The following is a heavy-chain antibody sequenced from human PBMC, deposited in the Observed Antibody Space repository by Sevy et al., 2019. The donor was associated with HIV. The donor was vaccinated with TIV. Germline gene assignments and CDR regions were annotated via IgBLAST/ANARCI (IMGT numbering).Heavy chain of an antibody. CDR2: INSDGSST. CDR1: GFTVSSNY. J-gene: IGHJ4*02. Sequence: GGSLRLSCAASGFTVSSNYMSWVRQAPGKGLEWVSRINSDGSSTSYADSVKGRFTISRDNAKNTLYLQMNSLRAEDTAVYYCAREKDGYKLDYWGQGTLVTVSS. CDR3: AREKDGYKLDY. V-gene: IGHV3-74*01. D-gene: IGHD5-12*01.